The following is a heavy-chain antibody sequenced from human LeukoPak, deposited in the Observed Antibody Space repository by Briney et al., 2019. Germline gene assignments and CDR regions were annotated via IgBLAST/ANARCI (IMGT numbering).Heavy chain of an antibody. D-gene: IGHD1-26*01. CDR2: IWYDGSNK. Sequence: GRSLRLSCAASGFTFSSYGMHWVRQAPGKGLEWVADIWYDGSNKYYADSVKGRFTISRDNSKNTLYLQMNSLRAEDTAVYYGARVGGEWESKGDAFDIWGQGTMVTVSS. CDR3: ARVGGEWESKGDAFDI. CDR1: GFTFSSYG. J-gene: IGHJ3*02. V-gene: IGHV3-33*01.